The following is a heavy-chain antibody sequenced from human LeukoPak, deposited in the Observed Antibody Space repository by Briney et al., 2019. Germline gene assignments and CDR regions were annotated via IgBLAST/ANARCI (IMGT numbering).Heavy chain of an antibody. CDR2: IYYSGST. CDR3: ARVRIVLVPAAMGAFDI. Sequence: PSGTLSLTCTVSGGSISSYYWSWIRQPPGKGLEWIGYIYYSGSTNYNPSLKSRVTISVDTSKNQFSLKLSSVTAADTAVYYCARVRIVLVPAAMGAFDIRGQGTMVTVSS. V-gene: IGHV4-59*01. CDR1: GGSISSYY. D-gene: IGHD2-2*01. J-gene: IGHJ3*02.